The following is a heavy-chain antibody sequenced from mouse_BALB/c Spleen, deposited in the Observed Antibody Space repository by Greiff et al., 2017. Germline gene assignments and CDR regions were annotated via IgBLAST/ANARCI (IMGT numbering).Heavy chain of an antibody. J-gene: IGHJ4*01. CDR3: ARTAMDY. V-gene: IGHV3-2*02. CDR2: ISYSGST. Sequence: VQLQQSGPGLVKPSQSLSLTCTVTGYSITSDYAWNWIRQFPGNKLEWMGYISYSGSTNYNPSLKSRISITRDTSKNQFFLQLNSVTTEDTATCYCARTAMDYWGQGTSVTVSS. CDR1: GYSITSDYA.